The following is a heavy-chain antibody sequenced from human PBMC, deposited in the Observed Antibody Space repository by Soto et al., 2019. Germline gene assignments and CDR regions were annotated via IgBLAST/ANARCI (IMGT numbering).Heavy chain of an antibody. V-gene: IGHV5-51*01. CDR1: GYSFTSYW. Sequence: GECLKISCKGCGYSFTSYWIGWVRQMPVKGLEWMGIIYPGDSDTRYSPSFQGQVTISADKSISTAYLQWSSLKASDTAMYYCVRGYCSCTSCYRSAHYWGQGTLVTVSS. CDR2: IYPGDSDT. CDR3: VRGYCSCTSCYRSAHY. D-gene: IGHD2-2*02. J-gene: IGHJ4*02.